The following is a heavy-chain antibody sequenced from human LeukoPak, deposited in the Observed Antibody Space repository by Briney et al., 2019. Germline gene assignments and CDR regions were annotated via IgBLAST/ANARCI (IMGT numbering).Heavy chain of an antibody. CDR1: GGTFSSYA. J-gene: IGHJ5*02. CDR2: IIPIFGTA. D-gene: IGHD5-18*01. Sequence: ASVKISCKASGGTFSSYAISWVRQAPGQGLEWMGGIIPIFGTANYAQKFQGRVTITTDESTSTAYMELSSLRSEDTAVYYCARGGETAMNDNWFDRSGQGSLVTVSS. CDR3: ARGGETAMNDNWFDR. V-gene: IGHV1-69*05.